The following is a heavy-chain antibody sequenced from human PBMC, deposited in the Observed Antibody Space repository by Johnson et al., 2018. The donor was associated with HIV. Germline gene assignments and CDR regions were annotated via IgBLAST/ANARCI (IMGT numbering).Heavy chain of an antibody. CDR3: AREGAGGAFDI. D-gene: IGHD1-26*01. Sequence: QVQLVESGGGVVQPGGSLRLSCAASGFTFSSYGMHWVRQAPGKGLDWVAFIRYDGNNKYYTDSVKGRFTISRDNAKNSLYLQMNSLRAEDTALYYCAREGAGGAFDIWGQGTLVTVSS. CDR1: GFTFSSYG. J-gene: IGHJ3*02. V-gene: IGHV3-30*02. CDR2: IRYDGNNK.